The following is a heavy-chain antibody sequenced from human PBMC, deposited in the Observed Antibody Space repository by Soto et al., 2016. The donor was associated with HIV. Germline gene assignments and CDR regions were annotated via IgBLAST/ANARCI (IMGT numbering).Heavy chain of an antibody. CDR2: IKSKTYGGTT. CDR1: GFTFSNAW. J-gene: IGHJ4*02. V-gene: IGHV3-15*01. D-gene: IGHD3-9*01. CDR3: TDLRPYIYDLLTGYSGITNFGY. Sequence: EVQVVEAGGGLVKPGESLRLSCATSGFTFSNAWMIWVRQAPGKGLEWVGRIKSKTYGGTTDYAAPVKGRFSISRDDYKKHAVSANEQPENRGHSRVFLTTDLRPYIYDLLTGYSGITNFGYWAREPWSPSPQ.